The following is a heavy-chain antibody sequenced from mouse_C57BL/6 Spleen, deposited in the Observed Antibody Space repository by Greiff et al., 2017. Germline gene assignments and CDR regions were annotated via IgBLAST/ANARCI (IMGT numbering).Heavy chain of an antibody. D-gene: IGHD1-1*01. CDR3: AREGPYYYGSRAWFAY. V-gene: IGHV1-22*01. CDR2: INPNNGGT. CDR1: GYTFTDYN. J-gene: IGHJ3*01. Sequence: EVQLQQSGPELVKPGASVKMSCKASGYTFTDYNMHWVKQSHGKSLEWIGYINPNNGGTSYNQKFKGKATLTVNKSSSTAYMELRSLTSEDSAVYYCAREGPYYYGSRAWFAYWGQGTLVTVSA.